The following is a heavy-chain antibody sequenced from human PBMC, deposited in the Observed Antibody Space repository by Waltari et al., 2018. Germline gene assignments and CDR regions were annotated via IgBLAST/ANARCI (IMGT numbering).Heavy chain of an antibody. V-gene: IGHV4-38-2*02. CDR2: IYHMGGT. CDR3: ARDLPTHGSSYAFDI. J-gene: IGHJ3*02. CDR1: GYSISSGYY. D-gene: IGHD6-6*01. Sequence: QVQLQESGPGLVKPSETLSLTCAVSGYSISSGYYWGWIRQPPGKGLEWIGSIYHMGGTYYHPSLKCRVTISVDTSKNQFSLQLSSVTAADTAVYYCARDLPTHGSSYAFDIWGQGTMVTVSS.